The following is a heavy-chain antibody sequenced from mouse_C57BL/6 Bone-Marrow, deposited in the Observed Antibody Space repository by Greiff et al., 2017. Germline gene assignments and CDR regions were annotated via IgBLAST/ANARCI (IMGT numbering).Heavy chain of an antibody. CDR3: ARERIRVYDGPFAY. Sequence: QVQLQQSGAELARPGASVKLSCKASGYTFTSYGIRWVKQRPGQGLEWIGEIYPRSGNTYYNEKFKGKATLTADKSSSTAYMELRSLTSEDSAVXLGARERIRVYDGPFAYWGQGTLVTVSA. CDR1: GYTFTSYG. V-gene: IGHV1-81*01. D-gene: IGHD1-2*01. CDR2: IYPRSGNT. J-gene: IGHJ3*01.